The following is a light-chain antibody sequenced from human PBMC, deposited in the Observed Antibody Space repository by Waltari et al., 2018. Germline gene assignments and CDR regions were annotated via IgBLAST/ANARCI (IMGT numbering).Light chain of an antibody. J-gene: IGKJ1*01. CDR1: QTISRY. V-gene: IGKV1-39*01. Sequence: DIQMTQSPSSLSASVGDRVTITCRASQTISRYLNWYQQKPGKAPNLLIYAASSLQSGVPSRCSGSGSGREFTIIITSLQPEECATYYCQQSYSFTRTFGQGTKVEIK. CDR2: AAS. CDR3: QQSYSFTRT.